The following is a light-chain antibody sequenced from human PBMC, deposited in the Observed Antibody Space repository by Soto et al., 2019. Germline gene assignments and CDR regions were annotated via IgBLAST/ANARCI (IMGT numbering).Light chain of an antibody. CDR2: GAS. V-gene: IGKV3D-15*01. CDR1: QSVSSN. CDR3: QQYNSWTWT. Sequence: EIVMTQSPATLSVSPGERATLSCRASQSVSSNLAWYQQKPGQVPRLLIYGASSRANGIPARFRGSGSGTEFTHTISSLQSEDFAVYYCQQYNSWTWTFGQGTKVEV. J-gene: IGKJ1*01.